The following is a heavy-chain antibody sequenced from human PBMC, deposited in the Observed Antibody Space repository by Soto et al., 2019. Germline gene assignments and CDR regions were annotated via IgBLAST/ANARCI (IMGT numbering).Heavy chain of an antibody. CDR2: IKQDGSQK. D-gene: IGHD4-17*01. Sequence: GGSLRLSCAASGFTFSSYWMSWVRQAPRKGLEWVANIKQDGSQKYYVDSVKGRFTISRDNAKNSLYLQMNSLRAEDTAVYYCARSPTTVTDYYFDYWGRGTLVTVSS. V-gene: IGHV3-7*01. CDR3: ARSPTTVTDYYFDY. CDR1: GFTFSSYW. J-gene: IGHJ4*02.